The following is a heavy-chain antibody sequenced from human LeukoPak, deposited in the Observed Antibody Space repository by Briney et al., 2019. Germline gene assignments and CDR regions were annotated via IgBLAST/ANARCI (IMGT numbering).Heavy chain of an antibody. Sequence: AGGSRRLSCAASGFTSSSYWMSWVRQVPGKGLEGVANIKHDGGEKYYVDSVRGRFTISRDNTKNSLYLQMNSLRAEDTAVYYCARGASSSWIYFDYWGQGALVTVSS. V-gene: IGHV3-7*04. J-gene: IGHJ4*02. CDR1: GFTSSSYW. CDR2: IKHDGGEK. CDR3: ARGASSSWIYFDY. D-gene: IGHD6-13*01.